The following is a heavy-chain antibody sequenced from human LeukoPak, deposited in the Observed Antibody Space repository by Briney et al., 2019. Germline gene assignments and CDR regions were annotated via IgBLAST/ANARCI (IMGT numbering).Heavy chain of an antibody. D-gene: IGHD4-23*01. V-gene: IGHV3-64D*09. CDR3: VKDRWVDY. CDR1: GFTFSSYA. Sequence: GGSLRLSCLASGFTFSSYAMHWVRQAPGKGLEYVSSISSNGGSTYYADSVNGRFTISRDSSKNMLYLQVISLRVDDTAVYYCVKDRWVDYWGQGTLVTVSS. CDR2: ISSNGGST. J-gene: IGHJ4*02.